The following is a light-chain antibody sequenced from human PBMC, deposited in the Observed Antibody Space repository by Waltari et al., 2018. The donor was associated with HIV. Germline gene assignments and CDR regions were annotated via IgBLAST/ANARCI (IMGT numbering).Light chain of an antibody. J-gene: IGLJ2*01. V-gene: IGLV2-14*01. Sequence: QSALTQPASVSGSPGQTITISCTGTSSDVGGSNYVSWYQQHPGKAPKLIIFEVSIRPSGVSKRFSGSKSGNTASLTISGLQAEDDADYYCSSSTSSSTLIFGGGTKLTVL. CDR3: SSSTSSSTLI. CDR1: SSDVGGSNY. CDR2: EVS.